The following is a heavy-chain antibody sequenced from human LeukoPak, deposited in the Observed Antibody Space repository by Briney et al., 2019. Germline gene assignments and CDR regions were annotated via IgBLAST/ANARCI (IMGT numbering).Heavy chain of an antibody. Sequence: GGSLRLSCAASGFTFSSYAMSWVRQAPGKGLEWVSAISGSGGSTYYADSVKGRFTISRDNSKNTLYLQMNSLRAEDTAVYYCASNPYSNYDGNWFDPWGQGTLVTVPS. CDR3: ASNPYSNYDGNWFDP. CDR2: ISGSGGST. CDR1: GFTFSSYA. J-gene: IGHJ5*02. D-gene: IGHD4-11*01. V-gene: IGHV3-23*01.